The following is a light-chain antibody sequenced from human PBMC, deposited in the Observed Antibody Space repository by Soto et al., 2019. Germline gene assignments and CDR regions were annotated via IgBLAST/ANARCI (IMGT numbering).Light chain of an antibody. J-gene: IGLJ2*01. V-gene: IGLV2-14*01. CDR3: SSYTSSKMRI. Sequence: QSALTQPASVSGSLGQSITISCTGTSSDVGAYNYVSWYQQHPGKVPKLMVYDVGNRPSGVSNRFSGSKSGNTASLTISGLQTEDEADYYCSSYTSSKMRIFGGGTKLTVL. CDR1: SSDVGAYNY. CDR2: DVG.